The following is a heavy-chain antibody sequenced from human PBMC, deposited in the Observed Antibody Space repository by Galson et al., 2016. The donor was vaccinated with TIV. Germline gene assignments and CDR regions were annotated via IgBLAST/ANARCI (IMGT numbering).Heavy chain of an antibody. D-gene: IGHD1-20*01. V-gene: IGHV3-23*01. Sequence: CAASGFTFSSHAMNWVRQAPGKGLDWVSGINSSGGSKYYADSVKGRFTISRDNSKNTLYLQMNSLRVEDTAVYYCARDIAGTTIDYWGQGTLVTVSS. CDR3: ARDIAGTTIDY. CDR1: GFTFSSHA. J-gene: IGHJ4*02. CDR2: INSSGGSK.